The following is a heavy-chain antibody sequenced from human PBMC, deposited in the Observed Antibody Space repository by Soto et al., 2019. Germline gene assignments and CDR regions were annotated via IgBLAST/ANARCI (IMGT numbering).Heavy chain of an antibody. CDR3: AREFKGLGSSGSYLRYYGMDV. CDR1: GYTFTGYY. Sequence: ASVKVSCKASGYTFTGYYMHWVRQAPGQGLEWMGIINPSGGSTSYAQKFQGRVTMTRDTSTSTVYMELSSLRSEDTAVYYCAREFKGLGSSGSYLRYYGMDVWGQGTTVTVYS. V-gene: IGHV1-46*01. J-gene: IGHJ6*02. CDR2: INPSGGST. D-gene: IGHD1-26*01.